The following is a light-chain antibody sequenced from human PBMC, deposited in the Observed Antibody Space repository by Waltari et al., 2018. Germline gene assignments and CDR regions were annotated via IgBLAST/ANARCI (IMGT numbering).Light chain of an antibody. CDR2: EVF. CDR1: TSDLGRYDP. V-gene: IGLV2-23*02. Sequence: QSALTQPASVSGTPGQSITIPCSGTTSDLGRYDPVSWYQQHPGEAPKLLICEVFKRPPDTSSRFSGAKSGSTASLTISGLQPEDEADYYCCSYAGRGTYVFGSGTKVTVL. J-gene: IGLJ1*01. CDR3: CSYAGRGTYV.